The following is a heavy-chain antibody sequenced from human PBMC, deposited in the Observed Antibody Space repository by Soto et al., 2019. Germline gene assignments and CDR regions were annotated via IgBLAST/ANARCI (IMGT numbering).Heavy chain of an antibody. J-gene: IGHJ6*02. CDR1: GFAISSYY. CDR3: ARGSKRGYSYGLDV. D-gene: IGHD5-18*01. V-gene: IGHV4-59*01. Sequence: SETLSLTCTVAGFAISSYYLSWIRQPPGKGLEWIAYIYYDGSTNYNPSLKSRVTISVDTSKNRFSLTLRSVTAADTAMYYCARGSKRGYSYGLDVWGQGTTVTVSS. CDR2: IYYDGST.